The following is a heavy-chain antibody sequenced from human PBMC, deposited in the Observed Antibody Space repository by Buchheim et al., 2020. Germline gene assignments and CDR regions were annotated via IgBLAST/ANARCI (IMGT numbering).Heavy chain of an antibody. J-gene: IGHJ5*02. D-gene: IGHD3-3*01. CDR1: GFSLSSSGVG. CDR2: IYWDDDR. V-gene: IGHV2-5*02. Sequence: QITLKESGPTLVKPTQNLTLTCTFSGFSLSSSGVGVGWIRQPPGKALEWPALIYWDDDRNYSPSLKSRLTITKDTSKNQVVLTMTNMDLVDSATYYCAHMITIFGVVNYFDPWGQGTL. CDR3: AHMITIFGVVNYFDP.